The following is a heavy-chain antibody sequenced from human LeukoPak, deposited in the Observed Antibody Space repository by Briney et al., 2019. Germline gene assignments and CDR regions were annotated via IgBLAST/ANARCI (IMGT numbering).Heavy chain of an antibody. V-gene: IGHV1-69*05. D-gene: IGHD4-17*01. J-gene: IGHJ5*02. CDR1: GGTFNNSA. CDR3: ARDVHGDYGSGWFDP. Sequence: GASVKVSCKTSGGTFNNSAISWVRQAPGLGLEWLGGIMPLFGTAGYAQKFQGRVTITKDESTRTVYLELTSLTSDDTAVYYCARDVHGDYGSGWFDPWGQGTLVSVSS. CDR2: IMPLFGTA.